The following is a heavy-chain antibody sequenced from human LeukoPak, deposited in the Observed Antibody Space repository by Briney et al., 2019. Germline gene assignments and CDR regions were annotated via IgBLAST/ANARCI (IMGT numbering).Heavy chain of an antibody. CDR3: ASGAMGSLGYCSGGSCYSFFY. D-gene: IGHD2-15*01. CDR2: MNPNSGNT. CDR1: GYSFTSYD. J-gene: IGHJ4*02. V-gene: IGHV1-8*01. Sequence: ASVKVSCKHSGYSFTSYDINWVRQATGQGLEWMGWMNPNSGNTRYPQKLQARVTMTRNTVISTAYMELSSLRSEDTAVYYCASGAMGSLGYCSGGSCYSFFYWGQGTLVTVSS.